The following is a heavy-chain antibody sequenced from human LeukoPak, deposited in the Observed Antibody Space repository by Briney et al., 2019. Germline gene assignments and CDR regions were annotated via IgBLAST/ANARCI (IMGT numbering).Heavy chain of an antibody. CDR1: GFTVSSNY. CDR2: IYSGGST. V-gene: IGHV3-53*01. Sequence: GGSLRLSCAASGFTVSSNYMSWVRQAPGEGLEWVSVIYSGGSTYYADSVKGRFTISRDSSKNTLYLQMNSLRAEDTAVYYCARAAAGKIDYWGQGTLVTVSS. J-gene: IGHJ4*02. D-gene: IGHD6-13*01. CDR3: ARAAAGKIDY.